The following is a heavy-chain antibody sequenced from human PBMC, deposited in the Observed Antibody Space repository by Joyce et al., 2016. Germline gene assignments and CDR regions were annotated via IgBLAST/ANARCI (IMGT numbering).Heavy chain of an antibody. J-gene: IGHJ1*01. D-gene: IGHD6-6*01. Sequence: EVQLVDSGGVVVQPGGSLRLSCAASGFIFDDYTMFWVRQPPGKGLGWVSLITWDAGSIYYADSVKDRFTISRDNSKNSLFLQINSLKTEDTALYYCAKDKYMRSSRESHFHHWGQGTPVIVSS. V-gene: IGHV3-43*01. CDR3: AKDKYMRSSRESHFHH. CDR2: ITWDAGSI. CDR1: GFIFDDYT.